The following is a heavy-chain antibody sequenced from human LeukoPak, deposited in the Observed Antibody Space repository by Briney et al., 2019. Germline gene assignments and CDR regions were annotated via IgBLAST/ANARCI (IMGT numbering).Heavy chain of an antibody. CDR2: IYYSGST. J-gene: IGHJ4*02. D-gene: IGHD6-13*01. CDR1: GGSISSYY. CDR3: ARDVAAGSSHFDC. V-gene: IGHV4-59*01. Sequence: SETLSLTCTVSGGSISSYYWSWIRQPPGKGLEWIGYIYYSGSTNYNPSLKSRVTTSVDTSKNQFSLKLSSVTAADTAVYYCARDVAAGSSHFDCWGQGTLVTVSS.